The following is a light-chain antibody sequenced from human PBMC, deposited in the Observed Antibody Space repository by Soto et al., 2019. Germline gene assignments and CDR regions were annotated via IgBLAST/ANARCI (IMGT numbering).Light chain of an antibody. CDR1: QSISKY. J-gene: IGKJ4*01. CDR2: AAS. Sequence: DIQMTQSPPSLSASVGDRVTITCRASQSISKYVNWYQHKPGKAPTVLIHAASSLQSGVPSRFSGSGSGTDFFLTISSLQPEDFAVYYCQQSHSKPLTFGGGTKVDIK. CDR3: QQSHSKPLT. V-gene: IGKV1-39*01.